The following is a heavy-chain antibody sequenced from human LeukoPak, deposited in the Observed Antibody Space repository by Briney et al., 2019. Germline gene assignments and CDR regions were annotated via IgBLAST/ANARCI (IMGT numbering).Heavy chain of an antibody. CDR1: GGSIISYY. V-gene: IGHV4-59*01. CDR2: IYYSGST. Sequence: SETLSLTCTVSGGSIISYYWSWIRQPPGKGLEWIGYIYYSGSTNYNPSLKSRVTISVDTSKNQFSLKLSSVTAADTAVYYCARRPSGDSSMDVWGQGTTVTVSS. CDR3: ARRPSGDSSMDV. J-gene: IGHJ6*02. D-gene: IGHD7-27*01.